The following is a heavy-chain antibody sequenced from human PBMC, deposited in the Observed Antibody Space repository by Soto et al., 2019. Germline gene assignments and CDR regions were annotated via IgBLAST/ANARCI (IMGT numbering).Heavy chain of an antibody. Sequence: SETLSLTCAVSCGSISSDNWWNWVRQPPGKGLEWIGEIYHTGSTNYNPSLKSQATISVDKSKNQFSLKLTSVTVADTAVYYCAKDLWGAKATDYWGQGTLVTVSS. V-gene: IGHV4-4*02. CDR3: AKDLWGAKATDY. J-gene: IGHJ4*02. CDR1: CGSISSDNW. D-gene: IGHD7-27*01. CDR2: IYHTGST.